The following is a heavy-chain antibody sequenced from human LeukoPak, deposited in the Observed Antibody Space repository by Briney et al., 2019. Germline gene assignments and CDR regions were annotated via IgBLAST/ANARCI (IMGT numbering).Heavy chain of an antibody. CDR2: ISSSGSTI. J-gene: IGHJ4*02. CDR3: ARDVAVAQPI. D-gene: IGHD6-19*01. V-gene: IGHV3-48*04. Sequence: PGRSLRLSCAASGFTFTSYGMHWVRQAPGEGLEWVSYISSSGSTIYYADSVKGRFTISRDNAKNSLYLQMNSLRAEDTAVYYCARDVAVAQPIWGQGTLVTVSS. CDR1: GFTFTSYG.